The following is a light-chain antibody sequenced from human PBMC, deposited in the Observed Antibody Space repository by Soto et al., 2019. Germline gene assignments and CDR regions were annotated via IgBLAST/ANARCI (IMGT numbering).Light chain of an antibody. Sequence: QSVLPQPPSASGTPGQRVTISCSTTNSRSGSNYVYWYQQLPGTAPKLLIYENNKRPSGVPDRFSGSKSGTSATLGITGLQTGDEADYYCGTWDSSLSALYVFGTGTKVTVL. J-gene: IGLJ1*01. V-gene: IGLV1-51*02. CDR2: ENN. CDR1: NSRSGSNY. CDR3: GTWDSSLSALYV.